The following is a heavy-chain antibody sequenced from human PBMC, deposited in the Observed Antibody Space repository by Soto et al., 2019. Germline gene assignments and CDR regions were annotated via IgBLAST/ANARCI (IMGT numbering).Heavy chain of an antibody. CDR1: GFTFSDHY. CDR3: VRAYCSGGSCRSAFDY. Sequence: GGSLRLSCAASGFTFSDHYIDWVRQAPGKGLEWVGRSRNKAKSYTTEYAASVKGRVTISRDDSKNSLYLQMNSLITEDTGVYYCVRAYCSGGSCRSAFDYWGQGTLVTVSS. CDR2: SRNKAKSYTT. J-gene: IGHJ4*02. V-gene: IGHV3-72*01. D-gene: IGHD2-15*01.